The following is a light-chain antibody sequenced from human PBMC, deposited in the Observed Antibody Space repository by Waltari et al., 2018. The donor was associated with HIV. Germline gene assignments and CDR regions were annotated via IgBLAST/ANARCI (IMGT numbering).Light chain of an antibody. V-gene: IGKV3-15*01. CDR3: EQCNNWPIT. CDR1: QSISNH. Sequence: ELVLTQSPATLSVSPGNRAILSSRASQSISNHLVWYEQQTAQGPSVLVYRATTRAAGTPAMFSGSWSGTDFTLNISSLQDEDFAVYFCEQCNNWPITFGQGTRLEIK. J-gene: IGKJ5*01. CDR2: RAT.